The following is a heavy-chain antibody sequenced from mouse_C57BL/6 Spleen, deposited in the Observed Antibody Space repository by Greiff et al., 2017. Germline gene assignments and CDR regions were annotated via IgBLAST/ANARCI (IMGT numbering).Heavy chain of an antibody. CDR3: ARHEDTGLAGYHAGFDV. CDR1: GYTFTEYT. Sequence: VQLQQSGAELVKPGASVKLSCKASGYTFTEYTIHWVKQRPGQGLEWIGWFYPGSGSIKYNEKFKDKATLTADKSSSTAYMELSRLTSEDSAVYCSARHEDTGLAGYHAGFDVWGTGPTVTISS. CDR2: FYPGSGSI. J-gene: IGHJ1*03. D-gene: IGHD2-2*01. V-gene: IGHV1-62-2*01.